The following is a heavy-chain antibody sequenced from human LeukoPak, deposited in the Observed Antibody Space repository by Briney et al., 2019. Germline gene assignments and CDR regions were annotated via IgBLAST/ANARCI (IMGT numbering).Heavy chain of an antibody. J-gene: IGHJ4*02. CDR3: ARSLEVTTFDY. V-gene: IGHV1-8*01. Sequence: GASVKVSCKASRYTFTSYDINWVRQATGQGLEWMGWMNPNSGNTGYAQKFQGRVTMTRNTSISTAYMELSRLRSDDTAVYYCARSLEVTTFDYWGQGTLVTVSS. D-gene: IGHD4-17*01. CDR1: RYTFTSYD. CDR2: MNPNSGNT.